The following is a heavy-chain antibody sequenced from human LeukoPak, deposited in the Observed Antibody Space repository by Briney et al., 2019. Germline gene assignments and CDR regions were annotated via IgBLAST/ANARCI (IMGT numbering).Heavy chain of an antibody. Sequence: PSETLSLTCTVSGGSISSYYWSWIRQPPGKGLEWIGYIYYSGSTNYNPSLKSRVTISVDTSKNQFSLKLSSVTAADTAVYYCARDFSLIGENDASDIWGQGTMVTVSS. D-gene: IGHD3-10*01. V-gene: IGHV4-59*01. CDR3: ARDFSLIGENDASDI. J-gene: IGHJ3*02. CDR2: IYYSGST. CDR1: GGSISSYY.